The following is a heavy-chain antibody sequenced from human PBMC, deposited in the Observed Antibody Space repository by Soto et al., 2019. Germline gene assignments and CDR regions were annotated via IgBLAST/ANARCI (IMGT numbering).Heavy chain of an antibody. CDR3: ARDRCYDGTCYSASDS. CDR1: GFTFSSDS. D-gene: IGHD2-15*01. CDR2: ISSSSSYI. Sequence: GGSLRLSCAASGFTFSSDSMNWVRQAPGKVLEWVSSISSSSSYIYYADSVKGRFTISRDNDRNSLYLEMNSLRDEDTAVYYCARDRCYDGTCYSASDSWGQGTLVNVSS. V-gene: IGHV3-21*01. J-gene: IGHJ5*01.